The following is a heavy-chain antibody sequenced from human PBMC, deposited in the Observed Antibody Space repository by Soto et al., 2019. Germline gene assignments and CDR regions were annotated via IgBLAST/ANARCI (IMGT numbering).Heavy chain of an antibody. CDR2: IWYDGSNK. CDR3: ARWGNYKTLDY. J-gene: IGHJ4*02. V-gene: IGHV3-33*01. CDR1: GFTFSSNG. D-gene: IGHD3-16*01. Sequence: QVQLEQSGGGVVQPGRSLRLSCAASGFTFSSNGMHWVRQAPGKGLEWLAGIWYDGSNKYYADSVEGRFTISRDNSKNTLYLQMNSLRAEDTAVYYCARWGNYKTLDYGGQGTLVIVSS.